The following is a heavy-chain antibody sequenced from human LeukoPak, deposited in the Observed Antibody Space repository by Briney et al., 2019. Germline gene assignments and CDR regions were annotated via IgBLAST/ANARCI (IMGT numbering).Heavy chain of an antibody. Sequence: PSETLSLTCTVSGGSISSGAYSWSWIRQPPRKGLEWIGYVYYSGGTYYNPSLKSRVTMSVDTSKEQFSLRLSSVTAADTAVYYCARRGGDMPARGFMDVWGKGTTVTVSS. CDR1: GGSISSGAYS. V-gene: IGHV4-30-4*07. CDR2: VYYSGGT. D-gene: IGHD3-16*01. CDR3: ARRGGDMPARGFMDV. J-gene: IGHJ6*03.